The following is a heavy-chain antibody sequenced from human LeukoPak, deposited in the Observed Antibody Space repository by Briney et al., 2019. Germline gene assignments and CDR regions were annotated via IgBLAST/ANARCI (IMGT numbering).Heavy chain of an antibody. D-gene: IGHD3-10*01. CDR1: GFTFSTYT. Sequence: PGGSLRLSCAASGFTFSTYTMNWVRQAPGKGLEWVSSISSSSSYIYYADSVKGRFTISRDNAKNSLYLQMNSLRAEDTAVYYCAREIMVRGVDYYYYMDVWGKGTTVTISS. CDR3: AREIMVRGVDYYYYMDV. J-gene: IGHJ6*03. V-gene: IGHV3-21*01. CDR2: ISSSSSYI.